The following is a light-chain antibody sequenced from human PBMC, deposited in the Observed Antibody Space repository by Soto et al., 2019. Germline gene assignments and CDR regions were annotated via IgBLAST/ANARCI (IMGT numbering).Light chain of an antibody. V-gene: IGKV1-5*03. CDR2: KAS. CDR3: QHYNSYSEA. J-gene: IGKJ1*01. CDR1: QTISSW. Sequence: EIQMTQSPSTLSVSLAYRFTITCLASQTISSWLAWYQQIPGKAPKLLIYKASTLKSGVPSRFSGSGSGTEFTLTISSLQPDDFATYYCQHYNSYSEAFGQGTKVDIK.